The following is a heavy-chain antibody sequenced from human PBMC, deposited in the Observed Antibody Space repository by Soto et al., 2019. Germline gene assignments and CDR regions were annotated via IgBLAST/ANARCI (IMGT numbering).Heavy chain of an antibody. J-gene: IGHJ1*01. CDR1: EHTSTIYY. D-gene: IGHD3-9*01. CDR2: INADSGDK. CDR3: ATRDYDILTGYLHI. Sequence: QAHLVQSGAEVRKPGASVKVSCQGLEHTSTIYYIHWVRQARGQGLEWMGWINADSGDKTYAEDLRGRVTFTRDTSTSTVYMELSRLRLAATVMYFSATRDYDILTGYLHIWGQGTLITVSS. V-gene: IGHV1-2*02.